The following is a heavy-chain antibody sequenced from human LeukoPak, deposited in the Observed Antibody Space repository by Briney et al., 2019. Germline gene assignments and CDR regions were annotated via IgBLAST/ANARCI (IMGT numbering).Heavy chain of an antibody. J-gene: IGHJ4*02. Sequence: PGGSLRLSCAASGFTFSSYGMHWVRQAPGKGLEWVAVISYDGSNKYYADSVKGRFTISRDNSKNTLYLQMNSLRAEDTAVYYCAKDSWYADYWGQGTLVTVSS. D-gene: IGHD6-13*01. CDR3: AKDSWYADY. CDR1: GFTFSSYG. V-gene: IGHV3-30*18. CDR2: ISYDGSNK.